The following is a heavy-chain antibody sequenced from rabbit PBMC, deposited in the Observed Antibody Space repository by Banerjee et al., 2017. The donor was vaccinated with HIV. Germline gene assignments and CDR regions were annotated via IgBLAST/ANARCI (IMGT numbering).Heavy chain of an antibody. CDR1: GFSFSSYW. CDR3: AREGWYAFNL. CDR2: ISTGSSGRT. V-gene: IGHV1S45*01. D-gene: IGHD4-2*01. Sequence: QEQLEESGGGLVKPGGTLTLTCKASGFSFSSYWICWVRQAPGKGLEWIACISTGSSGRTAYANWAKGRFTISKISSTTVTLQMTSLTAADTATYFCAREGWYAFNLWGPGTLVTVS. J-gene: IGHJ4*01.